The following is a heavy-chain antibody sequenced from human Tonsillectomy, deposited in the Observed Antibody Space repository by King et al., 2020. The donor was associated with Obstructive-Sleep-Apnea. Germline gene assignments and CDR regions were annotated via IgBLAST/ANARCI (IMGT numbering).Heavy chain of an antibody. Sequence: LQLQESGPGLVKPSETLSLTCTVSGGSISSSSYYWGWIRQPPGKGLEWIGSIYYSGSTYYNPSLKSRFTISVDTSKNHFSLKLSSVTAADTAVYYCAREGDIVVVPAANMDVWGQGTTVTVSS. J-gene: IGHJ6*02. CDR3: AREGDIVVVPAANMDV. V-gene: IGHV4-39*07. CDR2: IYYSGST. D-gene: IGHD2-2*01. CDR1: GGSISSSSYY.